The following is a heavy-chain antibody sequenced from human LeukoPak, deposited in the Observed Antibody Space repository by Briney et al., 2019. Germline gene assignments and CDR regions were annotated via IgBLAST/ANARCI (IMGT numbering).Heavy chain of an antibody. CDR2: ISGSGGST. J-gene: IGHJ4*02. Sequence: ESGGALVKSGGSLRLSCAASGFTFSSYAMSWVRQAPGKGLEWVSAISGSGGSTYYADSVKGRFTISRDNSKNTLYLQMNSLRAEDTAVYYCAKEGGYYTDYFDYWGQGTLVTVSS. CDR1: GFTFSSYA. D-gene: IGHD3-3*01. CDR3: AKEGGYYTDYFDY. V-gene: IGHV3-23*01.